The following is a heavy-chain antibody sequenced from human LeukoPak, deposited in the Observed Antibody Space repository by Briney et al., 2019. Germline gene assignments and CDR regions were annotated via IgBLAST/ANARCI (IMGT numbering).Heavy chain of an antibody. D-gene: IGHD3-22*01. CDR2: ISGSGGST. CDR3: AKDRRGYYDTSGYYSAFDI. V-gene: IGHV3-23*01. J-gene: IGHJ3*02. Sequence: GGSLRLSCAASGFTFNSYAMSWVRQAPGKGLEWVSDISGSGGSTYYADSVKGRFTISRDNSKNTLYLQMNSLRAEDTAVYYCAKDRRGYYDTSGYYSAFDIWGQGTMVTVS. CDR1: GFTFNSYA.